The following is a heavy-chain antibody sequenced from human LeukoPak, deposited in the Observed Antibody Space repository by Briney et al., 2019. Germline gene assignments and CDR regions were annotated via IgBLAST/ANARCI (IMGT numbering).Heavy chain of an antibody. CDR3: ARAPSEIGGYYPEYFRH. CDR2: IKSDGST. CDR1: GFTFSSYW. Sequence: GGSLRLSCAAYGFTFSSYWMHWVRQAQGKGLVWVSRIKSDGSTNYADSVKGRFTISRYNAKNTVSLQMNSLRAEDTGVYYCARAPSEIGGYYPEYFRHWGQGTLVTVSS. V-gene: IGHV3-74*01. D-gene: IGHD3-22*01. J-gene: IGHJ1*01.